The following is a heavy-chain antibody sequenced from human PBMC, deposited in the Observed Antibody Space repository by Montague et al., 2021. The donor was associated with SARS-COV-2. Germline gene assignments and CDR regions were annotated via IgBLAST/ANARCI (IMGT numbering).Heavy chain of an antibody. Sequence: CAICGDSVSSNIATWNWIRQSPSRGLEWLGRTYYRSKCYNDYAESVKSRITIDPDTSKHQFSLHLNSVTPGDTAVYYCARIPVGSKYYFDFWGQGTLVTVSS. CDR2: TYYRSKCYN. CDR3: ARIPVGSKYYFDF. D-gene: IGHD2-2*01. V-gene: IGHV6-1*01. CDR1: GDSVSSNIAT. J-gene: IGHJ4*02.